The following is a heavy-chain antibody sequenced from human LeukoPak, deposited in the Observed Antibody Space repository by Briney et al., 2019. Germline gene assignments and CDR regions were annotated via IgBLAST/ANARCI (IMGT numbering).Heavy chain of an antibody. V-gene: IGHV3-30*02. D-gene: IGHD1-26*01. CDR1: GFTFSTYV. J-gene: IGHJ4*02. CDR3: ARDPDGSYSVGYYFDY. Sequence: GGSLRLSCAASGFTFSTYVMHWVRQAPGKGLEWVALVHYDEKTKYYADSVKGRFTISRDNSKNILYLQMNSLRPEDTAVYYCARDPDGSYSVGYYFDYWGQGTLVTVSS. CDR2: VHYDEKTK.